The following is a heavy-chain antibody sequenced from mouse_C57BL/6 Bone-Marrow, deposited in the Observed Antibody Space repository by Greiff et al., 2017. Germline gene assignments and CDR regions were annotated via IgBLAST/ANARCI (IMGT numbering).Heavy chain of an antibody. CDR2: INPYNGDT. CDR3: ESDGYYPVWFAY. Sequence: VQLQQSGPELVKPGDSVKISCKASGYSFTGYFMNWVMQSHGKSLEWIGRINPYNGDTFYNQKFKGKATLTVDKSSSTAHMELRSLTSEDSAVYYCESDGYYPVWFAYWGQGTLVTVSA. D-gene: IGHD2-3*01. J-gene: IGHJ3*01. V-gene: IGHV1-20*01. CDR1: GYSFTGYF.